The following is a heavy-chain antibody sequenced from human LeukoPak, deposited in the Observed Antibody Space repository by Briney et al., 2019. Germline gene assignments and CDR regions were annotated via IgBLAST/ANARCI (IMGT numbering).Heavy chain of an antibody. CDR3: ARDGRGYYDSSGSFDY. CDR2: IYYRGST. V-gene: IGHV4-61*01. D-gene: IGHD3-22*01. J-gene: IGHJ4*02. CDR1: GGSVSSGSDY. Sequence: PSETLSLTCTVSGGSVSSGSDYWSWVRQPPGEGLVWIGYIYYRGSTIYNPSLKSRVTISVATSTNQFSLKLSSVTAADTAVYYCARDGRGYYDSSGSFDYWGQRTLVTVSS.